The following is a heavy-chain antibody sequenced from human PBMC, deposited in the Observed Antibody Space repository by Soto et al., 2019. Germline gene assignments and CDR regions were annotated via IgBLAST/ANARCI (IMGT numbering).Heavy chain of an antibody. CDR1: GYTVASNY. CDR3: ARAPLYDY. Sequence: ASAEVSCKESGYTVASNYMHWVRQAPGQGLEWMGIINPSGGSTSYAQKFQGRVTMTRDTSTSTVYMELSSLRSEDTAVYYCARAPLYDYWGQGNLVTVSS. CDR2: INPSGGST. V-gene: IGHV1-46*01. J-gene: IGHJ4*02.